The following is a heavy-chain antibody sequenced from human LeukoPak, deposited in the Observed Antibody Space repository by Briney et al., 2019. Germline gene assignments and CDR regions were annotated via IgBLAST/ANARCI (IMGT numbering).Heavy chain of an antibody. V-gene: IGHV3-74*01. CDR1: GFTFSNYW. D-gene: IGHD1-7*01. J-gene: IGHJ4*02. CDR3: ATAGNYRFDY. Sequence: GGSLRLSCAASGFTFSNYWVHWVRQAPGKGLVWVSRINPDGSTINYADSVKGRFAISRDNAKNTLYLQMNSLRAEDTAVYYCATAGNYRFDYWGQGTLVTVSS. CDR2: INPDGSTI.